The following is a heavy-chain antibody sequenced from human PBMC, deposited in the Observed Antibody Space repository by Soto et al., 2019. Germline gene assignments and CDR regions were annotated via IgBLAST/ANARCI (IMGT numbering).Heavy chain of an antibody. CDR1: GFTFSSYA. D-gene: IGHD3-22*01. Sequence: QVQLVESGGGVVQPGRSLRLSCAASGFTFSSYAMHWVRQAPGKGLEWVAVISYDGSNKYYADSVKGRFTISRDNSKNTLYLQMNSLRAEDTAVYYCAREWHYYDRSYYYYGMDVWGQGTTVTVSS. V-gene: IGHV3-30-3*01. CDR2: ISYDGSNK. CDR3: AREWHYYDRSYYYYGMDV. J-gene: IGHJ6*02.